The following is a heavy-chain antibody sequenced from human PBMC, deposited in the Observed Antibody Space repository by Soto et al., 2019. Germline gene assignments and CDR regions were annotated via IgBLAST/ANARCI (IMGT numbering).Heavy chain of an antibody. CDR2: IYYSGST. D-gene: IGHD3-10*01. Sequence: SDTLSLTCTVSGGSISSSSYYRGWMRQPPGKGLEWIGSIYYSGSTYYNPSLKSRVTISVDTSKNQFSLKLSSVTAADTAVYYCARQNSFGELLYWFEPWGQGTLVPVSS. CDR3: ARQNSFGELLYWFEP. J-gene: IGHJ5*02. CDR1: GGSISSSSYY. V-gene: IGHV4-39*01.